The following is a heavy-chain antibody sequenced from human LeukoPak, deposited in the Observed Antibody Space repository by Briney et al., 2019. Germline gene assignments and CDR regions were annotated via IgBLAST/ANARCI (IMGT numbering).Heavy chain of an antibody. CDR2: ISGSGSST. CDR3: AKDQYYDSSGYPTMAFDI. D-gene: IGHD3-22*01. J-gene: IGHJ3*02. CDR1: GFTFSSYA. Sequence: GGSLRLSCAASGFTFSSYAMSWVRQAPGKGLEWVSSISGSGSSTYYAGSVKGRFTISRDNSKNTLYLQMNSLRAEDTAVYYCAKDQYYDSSGYPTMAFDIWGQGTMVTVSS. V-gene: IGHV3-23*01.